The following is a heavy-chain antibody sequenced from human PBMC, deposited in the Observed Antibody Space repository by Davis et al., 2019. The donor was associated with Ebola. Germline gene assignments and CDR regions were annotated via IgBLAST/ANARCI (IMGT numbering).Heavy chain of an antibody. CDR3: ARDNGYDSSGYYYEDYYYGMDV. CDR2: ISYDGSNK. D-gene: IGHD3-22*01. V-gene: IGHV3-30-3*01. CDR1: GFTFSSYA. Sequence: GESLKISCAASGFTFSSYAMHWVRQAPGKGLEWVAVISYDGSNKYYADSVKGRFTISRDNSKNTLYLQMNSLRAEDTAVYYCARDNGYDSSGYYYEDYYYGMDVWGQGTTVTVSS. J-gene: IGHJ6*02.